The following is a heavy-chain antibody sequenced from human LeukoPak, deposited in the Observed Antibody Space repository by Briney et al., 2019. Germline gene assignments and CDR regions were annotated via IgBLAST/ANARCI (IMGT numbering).Heavy chain of an antibody. Sequence: GTSLRLSCAASGFTFSSYAMHWVRRAPGKGLECVAVISYDGSNKYYADSVKGRFTISRDNSKNTLYLQMNSLRAEDTAVYYCARDSGSGSYELDYWGQGTLVTVSS. J-gene: IGHJ4*02. D-gene: IGHD1-26*01. CDR1: GFTFSSYA. CDR3: ARDSGSGSYELDY. CDR2: ISYDGSNK. V-gene: IGHV3-30-3*01.